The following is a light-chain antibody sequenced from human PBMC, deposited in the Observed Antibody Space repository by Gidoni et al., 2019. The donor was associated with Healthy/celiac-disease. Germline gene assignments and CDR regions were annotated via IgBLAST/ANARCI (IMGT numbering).Light chain of an antibody. CDR3: CSYAGSSTPWV. CDR1: SSDVGSYNL. J-gene: IGLJ3*02. V-gene: IGLV2-23*02. CDR2: EVS. Sequence: QSALTQPASVSGSPGHSLTISCTGTSSDVGSYNLVSWYQQHPGKAPKLMIYEVSKRPSGVSNRFSGSKSGNTASLTISGLQAEDEADYYCCSYAGSSTPWVFGGGTKLTV.